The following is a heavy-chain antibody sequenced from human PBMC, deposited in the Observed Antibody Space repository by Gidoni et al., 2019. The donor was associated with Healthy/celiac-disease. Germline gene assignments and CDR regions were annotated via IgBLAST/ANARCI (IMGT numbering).Heavy chain of an antibody. CDR2: INHSGST. J-gene: IGHJ4*02. CDR1: GGSFSGYY. CDR3: ARFERPGGSFDY. V-gene: IGHV4-34*01. Sequence: QVQLQQWGAGLLKPSETLSLTCAVYGGSFSGYYWSWIRQPPGKGLEWIGEINHSGSTNYNPSLKSRVTISVDTSKNQFSLKLSSVTAADTAVYYCARFERPGGSFDYWGQGTLVTVSS. D-gene: IGHD2-15*01.